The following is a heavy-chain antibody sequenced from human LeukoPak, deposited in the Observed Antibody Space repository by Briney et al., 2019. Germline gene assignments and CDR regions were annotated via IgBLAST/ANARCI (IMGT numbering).Heavy chain of an antibody. D-gene: IGHD2-2*01. J-gene: IGHJ4*02. CDR2: ISAYNGNT. CDR3: ASRPTYCSSTSCHLDY. V-gene: IGHV1-18*01. CDR1: GYTFTSYG. Sequence: ASVKVSCKASGYTFTSYGISWVRQAPGQGLEWMGWISAYNGNTNYAQKLQGRVTMTTDTSTSTAYMELRSLRSEDTAVYYCASRPTYCSSTSCHLDYWGQGTLVTVSS.